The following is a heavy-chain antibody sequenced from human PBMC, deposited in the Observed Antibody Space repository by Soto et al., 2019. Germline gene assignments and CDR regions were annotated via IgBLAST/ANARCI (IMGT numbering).Heavy chain of an antibody. J-gene: IGHJ4*02. CDR2: IYWDDDK. CDR1: GFSLSTSGVG. CDR3: AHMVDTARVPY. D-gene: IGHD5-18*01. V-gene: IGHV2-5*02. Sequence: QITLKESGPTLVKPTQTLTLTCTFSGFSLSTSGVGVGWIRQPPGKALEWLALIYWDDDKRYSPSLKSRLTITNDTSKNQVVLTMTNMDPVHTATYYCAHMVDTARVPYWGQGTLVTVSS.